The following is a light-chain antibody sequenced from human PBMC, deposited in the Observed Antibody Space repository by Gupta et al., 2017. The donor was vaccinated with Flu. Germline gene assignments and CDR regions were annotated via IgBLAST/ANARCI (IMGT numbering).Light chain of an antibody. Sequence: PSLLSASVGDRVTITCRASKGISNYVAWYQQKPGKAPKLLIYDAFTVGSGVPSRFSGSGSGAEFTLTISSLQTEDFGTYYCQQRNSSPSTFGQGTKVEIK. V-gene: IGKV1-9*01. CDR3: QQRNSSPST. J-gene: IGKJ1*01. CDR1: KGISNY. CDR2: DAF.